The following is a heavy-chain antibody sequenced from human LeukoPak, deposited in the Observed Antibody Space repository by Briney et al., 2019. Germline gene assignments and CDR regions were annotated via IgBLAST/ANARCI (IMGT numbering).Heavy chain of an antibody. CDR2: IWYDGSNK. V-gene: IGHV3-33*06. CDR1: GFTFSSYG. J-gene: IGHJ4*02. Sequence: GGSLRLSCAASGFTFSSYGMHWVRQAPGKGLEWVAVIWYDGSNKYYADSVKGRLTISRDNSKNTLYLQMNSLRAEDTAVYYCAKDPGQSWLQFDFDYWGQGTLVTVSS. CDR3: AKDPGQSWLQFDFDY. D-gene: IGHD5-24*01.